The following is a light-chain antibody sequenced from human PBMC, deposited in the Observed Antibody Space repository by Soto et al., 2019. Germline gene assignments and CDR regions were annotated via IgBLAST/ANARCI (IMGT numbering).Light chain of an antibody. J-gene: IGKJ5*01. V-gene: IGKV3D-11*01. CDR2: DAS. CDR1: QGIGDT. Sequence: EVVTTQSPATLSVSPGEGARLSCRASQGIGDTLAWYQQKPGQAPRLLIYDASKRATGIPARFSGSGSGTNVALTISSLEPEDFAVYYCQQRRSWQVTFGQGTRLEIK. CDR3: QQRRSWQVT.